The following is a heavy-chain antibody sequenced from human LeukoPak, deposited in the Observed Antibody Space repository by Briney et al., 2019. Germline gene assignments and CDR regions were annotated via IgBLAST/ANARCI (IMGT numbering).Heavy chain of an antibody. CDR1: GSTFDDYA. CDR3: AKSAPHAPLPGDY. D-gene: IGHD1-14*01. CDR2: ISGDGGSR. V-gene: IGHV3-43*02. Sequence: GGSLTLSCAASGSTFDDYAMHWVRQAHGNGMGWDSLISGDGGSRYYAESVKGRFTISRDNSKNSLYLQMNSLRTEDTALYYCAKSAPHAPLPGDYWGQGTLVTVSS. J-gene: IGHJ4*02.